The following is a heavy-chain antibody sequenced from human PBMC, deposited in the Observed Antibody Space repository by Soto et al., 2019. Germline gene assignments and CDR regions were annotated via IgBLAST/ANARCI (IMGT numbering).Heavy chain of an antibody. D-gene: IGHD4-17*01. CDR2: IVVGSGNT. V-gene: IGHV1-58*02. CDR1: GFTFTSSA. CDR3: ARNGVFGVIHRY. Sequence: SVKVSCKASGFTFTSSAMQWVRQARGQRLEWIGWIVVGSGNTNYAQKFQERVTITRDMSTSTAYMELSSLRSEDTAVYYCARNGVFGVIHRYWGQGTQVTVSS. J-gene: IGHJ4*02.